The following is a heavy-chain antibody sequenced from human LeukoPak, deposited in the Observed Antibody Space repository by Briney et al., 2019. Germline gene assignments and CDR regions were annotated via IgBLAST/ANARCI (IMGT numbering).Heavy chain of an antibody. D-gene: IGHD3-22*01. J-gene: IGHJ4*02. Sequence: GGSLRLSCAASGFTFSSYAMSWVRQAPGKGLEWVSAISGSGGSTYYADSVKGRFTISRDNSKNTLYLQMNSLKAEDTAVYYCAKAPGERGIIMIVVVITASSYFDYWGQGTLVTVSS. CDR2: ISGSGGST. V-gene: IGHV3-23*01. CDR3: AKAPGERGIIMIVVVITASSYFDY. CDR1: GFTFSSYA.